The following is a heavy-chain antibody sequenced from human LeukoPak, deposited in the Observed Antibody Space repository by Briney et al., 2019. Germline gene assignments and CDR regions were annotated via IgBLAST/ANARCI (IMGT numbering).Heavy chain of an antibody. J-gene: IGHJ5*02. V-gene: IGHV3-9*01. CDR2: ISWNSDNI. Sequence: PGRSLRLSCAASGFIFDDYAMHWVRQVPGKGLEWVSGISWNSDNIDYADSVKRRFTISRDNAKNPLYLQMNSLRAEDTALYYCAKYGCRSTNCDYNWFDPWGQGTLVTVSS. CDR3: AKYGCRSTNCDYNWFDP. D-gene: IGHD2-2*01. CDR1: GFIFDDYA.